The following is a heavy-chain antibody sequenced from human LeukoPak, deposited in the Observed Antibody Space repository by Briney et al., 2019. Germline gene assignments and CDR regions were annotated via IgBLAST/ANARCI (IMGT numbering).Heavy chain of an antibody. CDR1: GYSFTSYW. Sequence: GESLKISCKGSGYSFTSYWIGWVRQMPGKGLEWMGIIYPGDSDTRYSPSFQGQVTISADKSISTAYLQWSSLKASDTAMYYCARLRSGIVGALDAFDTWGQGTMVTVSS. D-gene: IGHD1-26*01. CDR3: ARLRSGIVGALDAFDT. J-gene: IGHJ3*02. V-gene: IGHV5-51*01. CDR2: IYPGDSDT.